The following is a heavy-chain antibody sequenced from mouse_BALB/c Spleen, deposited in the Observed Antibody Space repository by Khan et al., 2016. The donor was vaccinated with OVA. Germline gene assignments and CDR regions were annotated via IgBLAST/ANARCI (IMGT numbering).Heavy chain of an antibody. Sequence: VQGVESGAELARPGASVKMSCKASGYTFTSNTMHWVKQRPGQGLEWIGYINPRSSYTNYNQKFKDKATLTADKSSSTAYMQLSSLTSEDSAVYYCARRTTDYAMDYWGQGTSVTVSS. D-gene: IGHD2-14*01. V-gene: IGHV1-4*01. CDR3: ARRTTDYAMDY. CDR2: INPRSSYT. J-gene: IGHJ4*01. CDR1: GYTFTSNT.